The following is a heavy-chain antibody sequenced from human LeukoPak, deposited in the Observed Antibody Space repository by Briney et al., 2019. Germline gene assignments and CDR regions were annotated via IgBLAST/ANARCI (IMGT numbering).Heavy chain of an antibody. V-gene: IGHV3-20*01. CDR1: GFTFDDYG. J-gene: IGHJ6*02. Sequence: GGSLRLSCAAAGFTFDDYGMSWVRQAPGEGLGWVSGINWNGGSTGYADSVKGRFTISRDNAKNSLYLQMNSLRDEDTALHHCARDMGRNYYYGMDVWGQGTTVTVSS. CDR3: ARDMGRNYYYGMDV. D-gene: IGHD3-16*01. CDR2: INWNGGST.